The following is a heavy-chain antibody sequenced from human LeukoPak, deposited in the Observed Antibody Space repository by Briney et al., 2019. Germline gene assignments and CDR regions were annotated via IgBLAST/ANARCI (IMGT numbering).Heavy chain of an antibody. J-gene: IGHJ6*02. CDR1: GGSFSGYY. V-gene: IGHV4-34*01. D-gene: IGHD3-10*01. CDR3: ARAGPNYYYYGLDV. CDR2: INHSGGT. Sequence: SETLSLTCAVYGGSFSGYYWSWIRQPPGKGLEWIGEINHSGGTNYNPSLKSRVTISVDTSKNQFSPKLRSVTAADTAVYYCARAGPNYYYYGLDVWGQGTTVTVSS.